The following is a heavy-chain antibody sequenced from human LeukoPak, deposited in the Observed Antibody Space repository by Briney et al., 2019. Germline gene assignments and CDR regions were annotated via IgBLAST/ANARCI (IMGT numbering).Heavy chain of an antibody. CDR3: ARGTGYANWFDP. D-gene: IGHD5-18*01. J-gene: IGHJ5*02. CDR1: GGPFSGYY. V-gene: IGHV4-34*01. Sequence: SETLSLTCAVYGGPFSGYYWSWIRQPPGKGLEWIGEINHSGSTNYNPSLKSRVTISVDTSKNQFSLKLSSVTAADTAVYYCARGTGYANWFDPWGQGTLVTVSS. CDR2: INHSGST.